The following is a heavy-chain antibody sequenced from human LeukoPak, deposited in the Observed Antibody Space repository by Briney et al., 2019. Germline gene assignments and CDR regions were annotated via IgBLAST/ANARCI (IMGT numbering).Heavy chain of an antibody. Sequence: ASVKVSCKASGYTFTSYDINWVRLATGQGLEWMGWMNPNSGNTGYAQKFQGRVTMTRNTSISTAYMELSSLRSEDTAVYYCARGLMRAYNWNYWGQGTLVTVSS. CDR3: ARGLMRAYNWNY. D-gene: IGHD1-20*01. CDR1: GYTFTSYD. CDR2: MNPNSGNT. J-gene: IGHJ4*02. V-gene: IGHV1-8*01.